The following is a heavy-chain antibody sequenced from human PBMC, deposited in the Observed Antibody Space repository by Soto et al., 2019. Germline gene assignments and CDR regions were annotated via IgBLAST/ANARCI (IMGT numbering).Heavy chain of an antibody. Sequence: GASVKVSCKASGGTFSSYAISWVRQAPGQGLEWMGGIIPIFGTANYAQKFQGRVTITADESTSSAYMELSSLRSEDTAVYYCAAPLKGLATPTRYHNGMDVCHRGPTGTASS. V-gene: IGHV1-69*13. CDR2: IIPIFGTA. J-gene: IGHJ6*04. CDR3: AAPLKGLATPTRYHNGMDV. CDR1: GGTFSSYA.